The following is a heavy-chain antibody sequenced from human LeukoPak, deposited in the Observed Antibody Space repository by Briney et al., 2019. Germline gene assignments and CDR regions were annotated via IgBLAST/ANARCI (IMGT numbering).Heavy chain of an antibody. V-gene: IGHV3-15*01. CDR3: ARGVRGDCSSTSCYTLFYYYYMVV. J-gene: IGHJ6*03. D-gene: IGHD2-2*02. CDR1: GFTFSNAW. Sequence: PGGSLRLSCAASGFTFSNAWMSWVRQAPGKGLEWVGRIKSKTDGGTTDYAAPVKGRFTISRDDSKNTLYLQMNSLRAEDTAVFYCARGVRGDCSSTSCYTLFYYYYMVVWGKRTTVTVSS. CDR2: IKSKTDGGTT.